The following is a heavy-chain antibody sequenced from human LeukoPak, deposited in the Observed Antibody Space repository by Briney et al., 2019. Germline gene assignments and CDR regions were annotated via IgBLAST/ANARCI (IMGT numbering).Heavy chain of an antibody. D-gene: IGHD5-24*01. CDR2: ISSSSTYI. CDR1: GFSFSDYY. CDR3: ARGEHKATITGLDS. J-gene: IGHJ4*02. Sequence: GGPLRLSCAPSGFSFSDYYMHCVRQAPGKGLECVSAISSSSTYIYYADSVKGRFTISRDNAGNSVYLQMHGLRAEDTAVYFCARGEHKATITGLDSWGQGTLVTVSS. V-gene: IGHV3-21*01.